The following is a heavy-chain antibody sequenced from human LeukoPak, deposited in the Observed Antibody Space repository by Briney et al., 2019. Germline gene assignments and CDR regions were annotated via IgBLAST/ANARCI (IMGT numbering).Heavy chain of an antibody. V-gene: IGHV4-59*01. Sequence: SETLSLTCTVAGGSISSYYWSWIRQPPGKGLEWIGYIYYSGSTNYNPSLKSRVTISVDTSKNQFSLKLSSVTAADTAVYYCARALAAPRNAFDIWGQGTMVTVSS. CDR3: ARALAAPRNAFDI. CDR2: IYYSGST. J-gene: IGHJ3*02. CDR1: GGSISSYY.